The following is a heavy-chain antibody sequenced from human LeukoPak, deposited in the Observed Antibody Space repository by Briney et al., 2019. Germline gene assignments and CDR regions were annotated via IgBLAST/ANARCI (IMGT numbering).Heavy chain of an antibody. V-gene: IGHV3-23*01. CDR1: GFTFSSYA. J-gene: IGHJ4*02. Sequence: PGGSLRLSCAASGFTFSSYAMSWVRQAPGKGLKWVSAISGSGGSTYYADSVKGRFTISRDNSKNTLYLQMNSLRAEDTAVYYCAKAPIVGALPYYFDYWGQGTLVTVSS. D-gene: IGHD1-26*01. CDR3: AKAPIVGALPYYFDY. CDR2: ISGSGGST.